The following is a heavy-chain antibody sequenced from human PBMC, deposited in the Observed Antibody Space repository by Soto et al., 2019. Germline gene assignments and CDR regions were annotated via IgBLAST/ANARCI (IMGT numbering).Heavy chain of an antibody. J-gene: IGHJ4*02. V-gene: IGHV4-39*01. CDR2: IYYSGRT. CDR1: GGSISNSSYY. CDR3: AKGSTQTMLRAPDC. D-gene: IGHD1-26*01. Sequence: PSETLSLTCTVSGGSISNSSYYWGCIRQPPGKGLEWIGSIYYSGRTYYNPSLNSRVTISVDTSKNQFSLKLRSVTAADTAVYYCAKGSTQTMLRAPDCWGQGTLVTVSS.